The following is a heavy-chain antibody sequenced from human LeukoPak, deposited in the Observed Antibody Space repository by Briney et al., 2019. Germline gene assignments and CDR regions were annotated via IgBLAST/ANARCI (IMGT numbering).Heavy chain of an antibody. J-gene: IGHJ4*02. V-gene: IGHV1-2*02. CDR1: GYTFTGFY. CDR3: ARDPIDYIGGIDY. D-gene: IGHD4-11*01. Sequence: ASVKVSCKASGYTFTGFYIHWVRQAPGQGLEWMGWINPKSGGTNSAQKFQGRVTMTRDTSISTVYMELSSLRSDDTAVYYCARDPIDYIGGIDYWGQGTLVTVSS. CDR2: INPKSGGT.